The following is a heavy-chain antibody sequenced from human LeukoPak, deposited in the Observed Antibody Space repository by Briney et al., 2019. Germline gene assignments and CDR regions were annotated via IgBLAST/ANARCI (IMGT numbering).Heavy chain of an antibody. CDR2: TYYKSKWYN. V-gene: IGHV6-1*01. CDR1: GDSVSSNSDA. CDR3: AGSVGATDAFDI. D-gene: IGHD1-26*01. J-gene: IGHJ3*02. Sequence: SQILSLTCAISGDSVSSNSDAWNWIRQSPSRGLEWLGRTYYKSKWYNDYAVSVKSRITINPDTFKNQFSLQLNSVTPEDTAVYYCAGSVGATDAFDIWGQGTMVTVSS.